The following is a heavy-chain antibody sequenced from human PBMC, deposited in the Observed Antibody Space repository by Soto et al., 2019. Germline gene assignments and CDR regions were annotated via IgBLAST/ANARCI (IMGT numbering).Heavy chain of an antibody. Sequence: GGSLRLSCAASGFTFSSYSMNWVRQAPGKGLEWVSYISSSSSTIYYADSVKGRFTISRDNAKNSLYLQMNSLRAEDTAVYYCARSYYYDSSGSLNWFDPWGQGTLVTV. V-gene: IGHV3-48*01. CDR3: ARSYYYDSSGSLNWFDP. CDR1: GFTFSSYS. CDR2: ISSSSSTI. D-gene: IGHD3-22*01. J-gene: IGHJ5*02.